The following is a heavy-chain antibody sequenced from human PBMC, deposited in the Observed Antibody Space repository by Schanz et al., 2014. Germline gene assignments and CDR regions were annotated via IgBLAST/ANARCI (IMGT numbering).Heavy chain of an antibody. Sequence: VHLLESGGGLVQPGGSLRLSCAASGFTFSSYAMPWVRQAPGMGLEWVAAISGRDGSTYYADSMRGRFTISRDNSKNTLYLQMNSLRAEDTAVYYCANNWNLDYWGQGTLVNVSS. D-gene: IGHD1-20*01. V-gene: IGHV3-23*01. J-gene: IGHJ4*02. CDR2: ISGRDGST. CDR3: ANNWNLDY. CDR1: GFTFSSYA.